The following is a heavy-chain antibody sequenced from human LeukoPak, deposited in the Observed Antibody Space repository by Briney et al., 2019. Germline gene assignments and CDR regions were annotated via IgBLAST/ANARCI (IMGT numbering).Heavy chain of an antibody. J-gene: IGHJ4*02. CDR1: GFTFSSYA. Sequence: GGSLRLSCAASGFTFSSYAMIWVRQAPGKGLEWVSAISGSGGSTYYADSVKGRFTISRDNSKNTLYLQMNSLRAEDTAVYYCAQAGRAGSGYYYAHWGQGTLVTVSS. CDR3: AQAGRAGSGYYYAH. CDR2: ISGSGGST. D-gene: IGHD3-22*01. V-gene: IGHV3-23*01.